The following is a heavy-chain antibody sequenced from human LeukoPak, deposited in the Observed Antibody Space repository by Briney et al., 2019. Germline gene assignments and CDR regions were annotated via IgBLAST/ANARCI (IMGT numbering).Heavy chain of an antibody. D-gene: IGHD6-19*01. Sequence: LSETLSLTCAVYGGSFSGYYWSWIRQPPGKGLERIGEINHSGSTNYNPSLKSRVTISVDTSKNQFSLKLSSVTAADTAVYYCARDAPSGGWYYYGMDVWGQGTTFTVSS. CDR3: ARDAPSGGWYYYGMDV. CDR1: GGSFSGYY. J-gene: IGHJ6*02. CDR2: INHSGST. V-gene: IGHV4-34*01.